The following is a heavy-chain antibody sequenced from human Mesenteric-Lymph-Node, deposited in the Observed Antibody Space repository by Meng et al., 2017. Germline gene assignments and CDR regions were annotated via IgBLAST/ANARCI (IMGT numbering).Heavy chain of an antibody. CDR2: IYYSGST. Sequence: SETLSLTCTVSGGSISSGSYYWSWIRQPAGKRLEWIGYIYYSGSTNYNPSLKSRVTISVDMPKNQFSLKLSSVTAADTAVYYCASSSSCWYSAAGYWGQGKLVTVSS. CDR3: ASSSSCWYSAAGY. D-gene: IGHD6-19*01. J-gene: IGHJ4*02. CDR1: GGSISSGSYY. V-gene: IGHV4-61*10.